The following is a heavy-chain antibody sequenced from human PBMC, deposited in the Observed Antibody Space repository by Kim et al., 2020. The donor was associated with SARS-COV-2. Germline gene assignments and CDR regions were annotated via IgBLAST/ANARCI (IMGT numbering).Heavy chain of an antibody. CDR3: ASPSPYYYDSSGYYYYYYGMDV. CDR1: GFTVSSNY. D-gene: IGHD3-22*01. J-gene: IGHJ6*02. CDR2: IYSGGST. V-gene: IGHV3-53*01. Sequence: GGSLRLSCAASGFTVSSNYMSWVRQAPGKGLEWVSVIYSGGSTYYGDSVKGRFTISRDNSKNTLYLQMNSLRAEDTAVYYCASPSPYYYDSSGYYYYYYGMDVCGQETTVTVSS.